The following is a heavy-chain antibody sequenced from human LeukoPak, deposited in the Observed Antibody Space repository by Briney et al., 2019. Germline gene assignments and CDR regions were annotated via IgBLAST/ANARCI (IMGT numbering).Heavy chain of an antibody. CDR2: IQRDGSKQ. V-gene: IGHV3-7*01. CDR3: TRDAGLVGANRDYYGMDV. Sequence: PGGSLRLSCVGSGFTFSSYWMNWVRQAPGKGLEWVANIQRDGSKQNYVDSVKGRFTISGDNAKNSLYLKVNSLRVEDTAVYYCTRDAGLVGANRDYYGMDVWGQGTTVTVSS. D-gene: IGHD1-26*01. CDR1: GFTFSSYW. J-gene: IGHJ6*02.